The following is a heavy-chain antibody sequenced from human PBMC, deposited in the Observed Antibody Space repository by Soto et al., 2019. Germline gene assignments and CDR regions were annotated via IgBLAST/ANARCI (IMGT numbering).Heavy chain of an antibody. Sequence: GGSLRLSCAASGFTVSSNYMSWVRQAPGKGLEWVSVIYSGGSTYYADSVKGRFTISRDNSKNTLYLQMNSQRAEDTAVYYCARSRNSDYYYGMDVWGQGTTVTVSS. CDR1: GFTVSSNY. V-gene: IGHV3-53*01. CDR2: IYSGGST. D-gene: IGHD2-15*01. J-gene: IGHJ6*02. CDR3: ARSRNSDYYYGMDV.